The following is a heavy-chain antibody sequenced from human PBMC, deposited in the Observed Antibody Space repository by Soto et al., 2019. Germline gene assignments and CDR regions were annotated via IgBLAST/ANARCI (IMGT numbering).Heavy chain of an antibody. CDR2: IYYSRST. V-gene: IGHV4-31*03. CDR1: GGSISSGGYY. Sequence: QVQLQESGPGLVKPSQTLSLTCTVSGGSISSGGYYWSWIRQHPGKGLEWIGYIYYSRSTYYNPSLKVRLTISVDTSKNQCSLKLGSVTAADTAVYYCARVVDSSGWLGPFDYWGQGTLVTVSS. J-gene: IGHJ4*02. CDR3: ARVVDSSGWLGPFDY. D-gene: IGHD6-19*01.